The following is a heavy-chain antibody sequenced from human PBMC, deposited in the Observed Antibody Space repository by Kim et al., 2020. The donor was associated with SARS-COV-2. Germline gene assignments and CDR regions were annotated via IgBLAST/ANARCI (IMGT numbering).Heavy chain of an antibody. J-gene: IGHJ4*02. CDR3: ARLENYDSSGSYGGYYFDY. CDR1: GYSFTSYW. CDR2: IYPGDSDT. Sequence: GESLKISCKGSGYSFTSYWIGWVRQMPGKGLEWMGIIYPGDSDTRYSPSFQGQVTISADKSISTAYLQWSSLKASDTAMYYCARLENYDSSGSYGGYYFDYGGQGTLVTVSS. V-gene: IGHV5-51*01. D-gene: IGHD3-22*01.